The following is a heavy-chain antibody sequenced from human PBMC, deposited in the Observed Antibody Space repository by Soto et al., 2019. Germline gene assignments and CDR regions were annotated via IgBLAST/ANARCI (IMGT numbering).Heavy chain of an antibody. D-gene: IGHD3-9*01. Sequence: ASVKVSCKASGYTFTSYGISWVRQAPGQGLEWMGWISAYNGNTNYAQKLQGRVTMTTDTSTSTAYMELRSLRSDDTAVYYCARDARYYDILTGLGTFDYWGQGTLVTVLL. CDR3: ARDARYYDILTGLGTFDY. CDR1: GYTFTSYG. CDR2: ISAYNGNT. V-gene: IGHV1-18*01. J-gene: IGHJ4*02.